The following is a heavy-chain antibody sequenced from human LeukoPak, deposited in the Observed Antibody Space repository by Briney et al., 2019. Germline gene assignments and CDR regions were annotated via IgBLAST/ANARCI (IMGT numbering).Heavy chain of an antibody. J-gene: IGHJ4*02. V-gene: IGHV3-7*01. Sequence: GGSLRLSCAASGFTFSRDWMSCGRQAPGKGLEWVANIKQDGSEKYYMDSVRGRFTISRDNSKNSLSLLMNSLRAEDTAVYYCAGSVWAYDDYYFDYWGQGALVTVSS. CDR3: AGSVWAYDDYYFDY. CDR1: GFTFSRDW. CDR2: IKQDGSEK. D-gene: IGHD4-17*01.